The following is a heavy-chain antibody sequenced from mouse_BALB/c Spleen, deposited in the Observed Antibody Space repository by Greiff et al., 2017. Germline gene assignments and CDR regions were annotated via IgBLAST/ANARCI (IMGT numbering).Heavy chain of an antibody. CDR1: GFTFSSYG. D-gene: IGHD2-1*01. Sequence: EVQGVESGGGLVQPGGSLKLSCAASGFTFSSYGMSWVRQTPDKRLELVATINSNGGSTYYPDSVKGRFTISRDNAKNTLYLQMSSLKSEDTAMYYCAREGNYVLYYAMDYWGQGTSVTVSS. CDR3: AREGNYVLYYAMDY. J-gene: IGHJ4*01. CDR2: INSNGGST. V-gene: IGHV5-6-3*01.